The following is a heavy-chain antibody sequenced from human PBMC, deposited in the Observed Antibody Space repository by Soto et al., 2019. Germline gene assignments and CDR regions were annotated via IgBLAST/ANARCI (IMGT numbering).Heavy chain of an antibody. J-gene: IGHJ4*02. CDR3: ATSYGSGYRAFDY. CDR2: VNPILSMS. Sequence: QVQLVQSGAEVKRPGSSVKVSCKASGDTFSFYSINWVRQAPGLGLEWMGRVNPILSMSNYAQRFQGRVTMTADKSTSTAYMDLRGLRSEDTAMYYCATSYGSGYRAFDYWGQGALVTVSS. V-gene: IGHV1-69*04. D-gene: IGHD3-10*01. CDR1: GDTFSFYS.